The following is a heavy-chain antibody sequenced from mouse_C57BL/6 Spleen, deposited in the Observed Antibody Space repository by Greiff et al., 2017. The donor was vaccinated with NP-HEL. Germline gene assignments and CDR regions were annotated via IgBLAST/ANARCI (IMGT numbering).Heavy chain of an antibody. D-gene: IGHD1-1*01. CDR3: ARGSTVVAEDYAMDY. V-gene: IGHV1-53*01. CDR1: GYTFTSYW. CDR2: INPSNGGT. J-gene: IGHJ4*01. Sequence: QVQLQQSGTELVKPGASVKLSCKASGYTFTSYWMHWVKQRPGQGLEWIGNINPSNGGTNYNEKFKSKATLTVDKSSSTAYMQLSSLTSEDSAVYYCARGSTVVAEDYAMDYWGQGTSVTVSS.